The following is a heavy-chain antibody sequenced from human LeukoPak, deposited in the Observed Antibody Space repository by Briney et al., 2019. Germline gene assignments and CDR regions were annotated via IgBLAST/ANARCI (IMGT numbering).Heavy chain of an antibody. CDR3: ASLVRYCSSTSCYSDDY. D-gene: IGHD2-2*01. V-gene: IGHV1-24*01. CDR2: FDPEDGET. Sequence: GASVKVSCKVSGYTLTELPMHWVRQAPGKGLEWMGGFDPEDGETIYAQKFQGRVTMTRNTSISTAYMELSSLRSEDTAVYYCASLVRYCSSTSCYSDDYWGQGTLVTVSS. J-gene: IGHJ4*02. CDR1: GYTLTELP.